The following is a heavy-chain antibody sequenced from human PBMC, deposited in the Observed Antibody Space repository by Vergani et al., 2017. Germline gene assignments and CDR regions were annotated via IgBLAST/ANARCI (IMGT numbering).Heavy chain of an antibody. CDR1: GFTFSSYS. CDR2: ISYDGSNK. J-gene: IGHJ6*03. Sequence: QVQLVESGGGVVQPGRSLRLSCAASGFTFSSYSMHWVRQAPGKGLEWVAVISYDGSNKYYADSVKGRFTISRDNSKNTLYLQMNSLRAEDTAVYYCARGNYDFWSGYRLHYYYYYYMDVWGK. CDR3: ARGNYDFWSGYRLHYYYYYYMDV. V-gene: IGHV3-30-3*01. D-gene: IGHD3-3*01.